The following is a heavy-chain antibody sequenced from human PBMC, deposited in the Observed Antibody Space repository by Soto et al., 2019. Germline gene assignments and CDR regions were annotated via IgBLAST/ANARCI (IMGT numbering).Heavy chain of an antibody. CDR2: IIPIFGTA. D-gene: IGHD4-4*01. CDR3: ARGIRAQTTVTTGEFDP. Sequence: SVKVSCKASGGTFSSYTISWVRQAPGQGLEWMGGIIPIFGTANYAQKFQGRVTITADKSTSTAYMELSSLRSEDTAVYYCARGIRAQTTVTTGEFDPWGQGTLVTVSS. J-gene: IGHJ5*02. V-gene: IGHV1-69*06. CDR1: GGTFSSYT.